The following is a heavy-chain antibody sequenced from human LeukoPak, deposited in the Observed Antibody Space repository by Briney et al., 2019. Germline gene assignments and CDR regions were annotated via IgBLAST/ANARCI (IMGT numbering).Heavy chain of an antibody. J-gene: IGHJ6*02. CDR3: ARDPLQYYYYGMDV. V-gene: IGHV1-69*13. Sequence: GASVKVSCKASGGTFSSYAISWVRQAPGQGLEWMGGIIPIFGTANYAQKFQGRVTITADESTSTAYMELSSLRSEDTAVYYCARDPLQYYYYGMDVWGQGTTVTVSS. CDR2: IIPIFGTA. CDR1: GGTFSSYA.